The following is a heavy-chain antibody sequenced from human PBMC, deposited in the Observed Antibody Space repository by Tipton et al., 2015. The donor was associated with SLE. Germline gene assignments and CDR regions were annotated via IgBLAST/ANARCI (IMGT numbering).Heavy chain of an antibody. D-gene: IGHD3/OR15-3a*01. Sequence: SLRLSCTTSGFTFDDYAMHWVRQAPGKGREWVSGISWNGGIIGYADSVKGRFTISRDNAKNSLYLQMNSLRVEDSASYYCAKDLHPDTASPGLNYWGQGILVTVSS. J-gene: IGHJ4*02. V-gene: IGHV3-9*01. CDR1: GFTFDDYA. CDR3: AKDLHPDTASPGLNY. CDR2: ISWNGGII.